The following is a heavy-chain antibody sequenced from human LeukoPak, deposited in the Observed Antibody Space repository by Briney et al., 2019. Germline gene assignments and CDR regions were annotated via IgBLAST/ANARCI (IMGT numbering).Heavy chain of an antibody. CDR1: GGSFSGYY. J-gene: IGHJ6*02. CDR2: INHSGSI. CDR3: ARVVVLMVYAIKYYYGMDV. Sequence: SETLSLTCAVYGGSFSGYYWSWIRQPPGKGLEWIGEINHSGSINYNPSLKSRVTISVDTSKNQFSLKLSSVTAADTAVYYCARVVVLMVYAIKYYYGMDVWGQGTTVTVSS. D-gene: IGHD2-8*01. V-gene: IGHV4-34*01.